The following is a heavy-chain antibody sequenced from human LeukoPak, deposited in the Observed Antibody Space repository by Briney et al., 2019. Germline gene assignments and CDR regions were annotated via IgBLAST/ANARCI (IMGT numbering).Heavy chain of an antibody. CDR1: GFTVSSNY. Sequence: GGSLRLSCAASGFTVSSNYMSWVRQAPGKGLEWVSVIYSGGSTYYADSVKGRFTISRHNSKNTLYLQMNSLRAEDTAVYYCARGRRITMRGIGFDPWGQGTLVTVSS. CDR3: ARGRRITMRGIGFDP. J-gene: IGHJ5*02. CDR2: IYSGGST. V-gene: IGHV3-53*04. D-gene: IGHD3-22*01.